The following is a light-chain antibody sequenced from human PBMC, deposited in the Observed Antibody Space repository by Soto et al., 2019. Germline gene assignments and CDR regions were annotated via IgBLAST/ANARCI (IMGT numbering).Light chain of an antibody. Sequence: QSVLTQPPSVSGAPGQRVTISCTGSGSNIGAGYDVHWYQQLPGTAPKLLIFGNINRPSGVPDRFSASKSGTSASLAITGLQAEDEADYYCQSYDTSLSASVFGGGTKVTVL. V-gene: IGLV1-40*01. J-gene: IGLJ2*01. CDR2: GNI. CDR3: QSYDTSLSASV. CDR1: GSNIGAGYD.